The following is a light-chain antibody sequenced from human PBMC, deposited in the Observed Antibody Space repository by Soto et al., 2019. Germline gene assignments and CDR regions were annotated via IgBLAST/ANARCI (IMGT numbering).Light chain of an antibody. CDR3: CSYAGSGTYV. V-gene: IGLV2-23*01. CDR1: ISDDWSYSL. Sequence: ALTQPASLSGSHGRSITISCTGTISDDWSYSLVSWYQQHPGKAPKLMIYEGSKRPSGVSNRFSGSKSGNTASLTISGLQAEDEADYYCCSYAGSGTYVFGTGTKVTVL. CDR2: EGS. J-gene: IGLJ1*01.